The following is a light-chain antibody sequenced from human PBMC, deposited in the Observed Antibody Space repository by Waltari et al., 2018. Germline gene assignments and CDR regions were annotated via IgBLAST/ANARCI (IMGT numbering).Light chain of an antibody. CDR1: QNIHDN. CDR3: QQYNKWPPLT. Sequence: EVQMTQSPATLSVSPGERVTLSCRASQNIHDNLAWYQQKPGQAPRLLIYGASTRATAIPARFRGSGSGTEFTLTISSLQSEDFAIYYCQQYNKWPPLTFGGGTKVEIK. V-gene: IGKV3-15*01. J-gene: IGKJ4*01. CDR2: GAS.